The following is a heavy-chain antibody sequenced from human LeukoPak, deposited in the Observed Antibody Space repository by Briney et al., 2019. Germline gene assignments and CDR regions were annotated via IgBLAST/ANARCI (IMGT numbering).Heavy chain of an antibody. V-gene: IGHV3-23*01. CDR1: GFTFSSYA. Sequence: GGSLRLSCAASGFTFSSYAMNWVRQAPGKGLEWVSAISGSGAGTYYADSVKGRFTISRDNSKNTLYLQMNSLRAEDTAVYYCAKEVSRVTTFYFDYWGQGTLVTVSS. J-gene: IGHJ4*02. CDR3: AKEVSRVTTFYFDY. D-gene: IGHD4-17*01. CDR2: ISGSGAGT.